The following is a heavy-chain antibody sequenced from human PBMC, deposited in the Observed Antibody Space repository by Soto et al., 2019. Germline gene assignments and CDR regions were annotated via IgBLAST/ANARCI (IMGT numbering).Heavy chain of an antibody. CDR2: IIPIFGTA. V-gene: IGHV1-69*01. D-gene: IGHD5-12*01. Sequence: QVQLVQSGAEVKKPGYSVKVSCKASGGTFSSYAISWVRQAPGQGLEWMGGIIPIFGTANYAQKFQGRVTITADESTSTAYMELSSLRSEDTAVYYCAITGKRWLQLNYGMDVLGQGTTVTVSS. CDR1: GGTFSSYA. CDR3: AITGKRWLQLNYGMDV. J-gene: IGHJ6*02.